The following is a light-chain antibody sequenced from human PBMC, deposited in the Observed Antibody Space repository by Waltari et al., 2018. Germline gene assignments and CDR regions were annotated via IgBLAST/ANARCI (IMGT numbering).Light chain of an antibody. CDR3: CSYAGTYFWV. V-gene: IGLV2-11*01. CDR2: DVT. Sequence: QSALTQPRSVSGSPGQSVTISCSGTSSDVGVYAFIPWYQHHPAKAPKPLIYDVTKRPSGVPDRFSGSKSGNTASLTISGLQAEDEADYYCCSYAGTYFWVFGGGTKLTVL. J-gene: IGLJ3*02. CDR1: SSDVGVYAF.